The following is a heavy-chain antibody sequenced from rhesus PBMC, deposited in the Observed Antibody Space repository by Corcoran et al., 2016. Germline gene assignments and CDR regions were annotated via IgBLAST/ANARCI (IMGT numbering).Heavy chain of an antibody. CDR2: NSYTGKTK. CDR3: TSTYRWNNFV. V-gene: IGHV3-136*01. D-gene: IGHD1-20*01. Sequence: GQLVESGGGLVQPGGSRRLSCAAYGFTCRGAAMTWARQAPGKGLEWVSINSYTGKTKHSADSVTGSFPVSRDTAKNSLYLQMSSLRAEDTAVYYCTSTYRWNNFVWGQGVLVTVSS. CDR1: GFTCRGAA. J-gene: IGHJ4*01.